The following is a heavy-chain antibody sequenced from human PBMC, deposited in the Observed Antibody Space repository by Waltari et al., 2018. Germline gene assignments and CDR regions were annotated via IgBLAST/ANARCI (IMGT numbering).Heavy chain of an antibody. CDR2: IRSKENGGPT. Sequence: EVVLAESGGGLVKPGGSLRLSCAASGFSFSDAWMSWVRQIPGKGLEWLGRIRSKENGGPTEYSAAVNDRFVISRDDSEKMLFLEMTNLKIEDTGVYYCVTPPIFAAHGGFDYWGQGALVTVSS. D-gene: IGHD3-9*01. CDR1: GFSFSDAW. J-gene: IGHJ4*02. V-gene: IGHV3-15*01. CDR3: VTPPIFAAHGGFDY.